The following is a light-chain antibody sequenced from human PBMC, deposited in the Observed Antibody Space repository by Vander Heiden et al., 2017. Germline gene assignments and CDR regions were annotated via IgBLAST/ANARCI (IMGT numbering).Light chain of an antibody. V-gene: IGLV1-40*01. CDR3: QSYDSKLSGYV. CDR1: SANIGASYD. J-gene: IGLJ1*01. Sequence: QSALTLPPSVSAAPGQTVTSSCTGSSANIGASYDEHWYQQLPETAPKHLIYGNNSRPSGVPDRFSGTKSGTSASLANTGLQAEDEADYYCQSYDSKLSGYVFGTGTRVPVL. CDR2: GNN.